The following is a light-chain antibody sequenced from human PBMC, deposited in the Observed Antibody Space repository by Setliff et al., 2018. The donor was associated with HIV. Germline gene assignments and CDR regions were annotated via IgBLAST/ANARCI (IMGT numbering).Light chain of an antibody. J-gene: IGLJ1*01. CDR3: CSYAGGSYV. CDR1: SRDIGYYNY. Sequence: QSVLTQPRSVSGSPGQSVTISCTGTSRDIGYYNYVSWFQQHPDKAPKLMLYDVTKRSSGVPDRFSGSKSGNTASLTISGLQAEDEADYFCCSYAGGSYVFGSGTQRTVL. CDR2: DVT. V-gene: IGLV2-11*01.